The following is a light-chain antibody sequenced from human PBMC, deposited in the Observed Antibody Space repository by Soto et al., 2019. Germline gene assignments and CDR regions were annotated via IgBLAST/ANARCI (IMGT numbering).Light chain of an antibody. CDR2: EVS. Sequence: ALTQPASVSGSPGQSITISGTWTSVDIGTYHYVSWFQQHPGKAPKLIIHEVSHRPSGVSTRFSGSKSGTTASLTISGLQAEDEADYYCSSYRKSNTFVFGTGTKVTVL. CDR3: SSYRKSNTFV. CDR1: SVDIGTYHY. J-gene: IGLJ1*01. V-gene: IGLV2-14*01.